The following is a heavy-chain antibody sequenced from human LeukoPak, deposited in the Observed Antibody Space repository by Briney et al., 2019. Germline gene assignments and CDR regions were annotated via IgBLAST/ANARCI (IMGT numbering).Heavy chain of an antibody. J-gene: IGHJ6*02. V-gene: IGHV3-74*01. CDR1: GFTFSRYW. CDR3: ARSHYYDSSGYFYYYYGMDV. CDR2: INSDGSST. D-gene: IGHD3-22*01. Sequence: GGSLRLSCAASGFTFSRYWMHWVRQAPGKGLVWVSRINSDGSSTTYADSVKGRFTISRDNAKNTLYLQMNSLRAEDTAVYYCARSHYYDSSGYFYYYYGMDVWGQGTTVTVSS.